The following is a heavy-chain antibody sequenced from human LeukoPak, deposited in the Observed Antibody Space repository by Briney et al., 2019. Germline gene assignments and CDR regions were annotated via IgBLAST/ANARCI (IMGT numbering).Heavy chain of an antibody. CDR3: ARDVGARLPGY. J-gene: IGHJ1*01. Sequence: PSETLSLTCTVSGGSISSSSYYWGWIRQPPGKGLEWIGSIYYSGNTYYNASLKSQVSISIDTSKNQFSLKLTSVTAADTAVYYCARDVGARLPGYWGQGTLVTVSS. CDR2: IYYSGNT. CDR1: GGSISSSSYY. D-gene: IGHD6-6*01. V-gene: IGHV4-39*07.